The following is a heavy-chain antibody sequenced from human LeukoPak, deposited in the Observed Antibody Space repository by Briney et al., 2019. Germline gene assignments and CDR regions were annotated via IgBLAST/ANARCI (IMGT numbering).Heavy chain of an antibody. D-gene: IGHD6-13*01. CDR3: ARDFGVIAAASYYNNWFDP. V-gene: IGHV1-3*01. J-gene: IGHJ5*02. CDR2: INAGNGNT. CDR1: GYTFTSYA. Sequence: ASVKVSCKASGYTFTSYAMHWVRQAPGQRLEWMGWINAGNGNTKYSQKFQGRVTITRDTSASTAYMELSSLRSEDTAVYYWARDFGVIAAASYYNNWFDPWGQGTLVTVSS.